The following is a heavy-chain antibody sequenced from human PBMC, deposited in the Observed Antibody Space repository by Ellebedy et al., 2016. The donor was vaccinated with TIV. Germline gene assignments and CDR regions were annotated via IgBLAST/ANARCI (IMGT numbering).Heavy chain of an antibody. J-gene: IGHJ6*02. V-gene: IGHV1-2*02. CDR1: GSTFIDQY. CDR2: INPNSGDT. CDR3: ARDMNYDTLTGYYAYFYAIDV. D-gene: IGHD3-9*01. Sequence: AASVKVSCKAYGSTFIDQYMHWLRQAPGQGLEWMGWINPNSGDTDFAQKFQGRVTMTRDTSITTAYLELSRLRSDDTAVYYCARDMNYDTLTGYYAYFYAIDVWGQGTTVTVSS.